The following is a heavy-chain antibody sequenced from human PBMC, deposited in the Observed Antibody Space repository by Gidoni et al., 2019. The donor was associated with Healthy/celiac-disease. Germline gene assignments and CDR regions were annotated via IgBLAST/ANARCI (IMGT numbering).Heavy chain of an antibody. D-gene: IGHD6-13*01. CDR1: GFTFSSYR. CDR3: VRRGSSWYREYMGSFDY. J-gene: IGHJ4*02. CDR2: ISSSSSYI. V-gene: IGHV3-21*01. Sequence: EVQLVESGGGLVKPGGSLRLSCAAPGFTFSSYRMNWVRQAPGKGLEWVSSISSSSSYIYYADSVKGRFTISRDNAKNSLYLQMNSLRAEDTAVYYCVRRGSSWYREYMGSFDYWGQGTLVTVSS.